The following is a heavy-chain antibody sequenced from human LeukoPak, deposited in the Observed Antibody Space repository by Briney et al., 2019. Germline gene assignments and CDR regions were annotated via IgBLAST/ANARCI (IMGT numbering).Heavy chain of an antibody. CDR2: NNTANDDT. V-gene: IGHV1-2*02. CDR3: ARGNYDTLTGYYDGFDF. J-gene: IGHJ4*02. Sequence: VSLKVSCKASGYTFTGCYIHWVRQAPGQGLEWMGWNNTANDDTNYAQKFQGMVTMTRDTSISTGYMELRRLSSDDTAVYYCARGNYDTLTGYYDGFDFWGQGTLVTV. CDR1: GYTFTGCY. D-gene: IGHD3-9*01.